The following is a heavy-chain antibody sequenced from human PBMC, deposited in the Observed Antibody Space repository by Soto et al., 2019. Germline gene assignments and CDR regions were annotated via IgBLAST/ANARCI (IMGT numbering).Heavy chain of an antibody. CDR3: ARRAETNGWNGFGADKYYFDF. CDR2: LNPNTGNS. D-gene: IGHD1-1*01. Sequence: QVQLVQSGAEVRKPGASVKVSCEASGYTFTSYDIYWVRQATGQGLEWMGWLNPNTGNSGYAQKYQGRITVTSDTSINTVHMELSSLRSEDTAVYYCARRAETNGWNGFGADKYYFDFWAQGTLVTVSS. CDR1: GYTFTSYD. J-gene: IGHJ4*02. V-gene: IGHV1-8*01.